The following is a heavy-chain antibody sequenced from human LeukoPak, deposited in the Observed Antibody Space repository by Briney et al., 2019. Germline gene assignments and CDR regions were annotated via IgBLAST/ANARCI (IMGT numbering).Heavy chain of an antibody. V-gene: IGHV3-74*01. Sequence: PGGSLRLSCAASGFTFSSYWMHWVRQAPGKGLVWVPRINSDGSSTSYADSVKGRFTISRDNAKNTLYLQMNSLRAEDTAVYYCARVGQITMIPFDYWGQGTLVTVSS. CDR1: GFTFSSYW. CDR3: ARVGQITMIPFDY. CDR2: INSDGSST. J-gene: IGHJ4*02. D-gene: IGHD3-22*01.